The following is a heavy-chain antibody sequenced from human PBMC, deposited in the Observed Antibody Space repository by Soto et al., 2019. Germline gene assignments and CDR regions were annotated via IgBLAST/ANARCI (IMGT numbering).Heavy chain of an antibody. J-gene: IGHJ6*02. D-gene: IGHD4-17*01. CDR1: GFTFSSYW. Sequence: GGSLRLSCAASGFTFSSYWMSWVRQAPGKGLEWVANIKQDGSEKYYVDSVKGRFTISRDNAKNSLYLQMNSLRAEDTAVYYCARDAPTVTTLNYYYYGMDVWGQGT. CDR2: IKQDGSEK. V-gene: IGHV3-7*04. CDR3: ARDAPTVTTLNYYYYGMDV.